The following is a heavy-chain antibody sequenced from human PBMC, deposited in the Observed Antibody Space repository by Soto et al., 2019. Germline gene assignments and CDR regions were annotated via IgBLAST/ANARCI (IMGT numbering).Heavy chain of an antibody. V-gene: IGHV4-61*01. Sequence: SETLSLTCTVSGGSVSSGSYYWSWIRQPPGKGLEWIGYIYYSGSTNYNPSLKSRVTISVDTSKNQFSLKLSSVTAADTAVYYCAREHVDTAMISKIEHPSYYFDYWGQGTLVTVSS. J-gene: IGHJ4*02. CDR3: AREHVDTAMISKIEHPSYYFDY. CDR1: GGSVSSGSYY. D-gene: IGHD5-18*01. CDR2: IYYSGST.